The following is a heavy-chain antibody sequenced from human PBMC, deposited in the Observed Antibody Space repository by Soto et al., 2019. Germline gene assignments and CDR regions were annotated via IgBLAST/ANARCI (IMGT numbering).Heavy chain of an antibody. J-gene: IGHJ4*02. V-gene: IGHV1-18*04. CDR3: ARDDSGSYSVGLFDY. CDR2: ISAYNGNT. CDR1: GYTFTSYC. D-gene: IGHD1-26*01. Sequence: ASVKVSCKASGYTFTSYCISWVLQAPGQGLEWMGWISAYNGNTNYAQKLQGRVTMTTDTSTSTAYMELRSLRSDDTAVYYCARDDSGSYSVGLFDYWGQGTLVTVSS.